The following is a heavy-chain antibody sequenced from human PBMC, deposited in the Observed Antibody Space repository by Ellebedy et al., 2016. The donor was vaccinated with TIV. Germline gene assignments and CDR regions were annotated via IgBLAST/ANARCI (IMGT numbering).Heavy chain of an antibody. J-gene: IGHJ3*02. V-gene: IGHV4-59*08. D-gene: IGHD6-19*01. CDR3: ARLAVAGPYDAFDI. CDR2: VYYSGST. Sequence: MPGGSLRLSCTVSGGSISSYYWSWIRQPPGKGLEWIGYVYYSGSTNFNPSLKSRVTISVDTSKNQFSLNLSSVTASDTAVYYCARLAVAGPYDAFDIWGQGTMVTVSS. CDR1: GGSISSYY.